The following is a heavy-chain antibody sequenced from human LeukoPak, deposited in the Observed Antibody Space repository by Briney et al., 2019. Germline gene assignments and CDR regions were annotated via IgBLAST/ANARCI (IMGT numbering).Heavy chain of an antibody. J-gene: IGHJ4*02. CDR2: IYHSGST. Sequence: SETLSLTCALSASSISSGYYWGWIRQPPGKGLEWIGSIYHSGSTYYNPSLKSRGTIPVDTSKNQFPLKLSSGTAADTAVYYCARRTVRFLEWSYYFDYWGQGTLVTVSS. CDR3: ARRTVRFLEWSYYFDY. V-gene: IGHV4-38-2*01. CDR1: ASSISSGYY. D-gene: IGHD3-3*01.